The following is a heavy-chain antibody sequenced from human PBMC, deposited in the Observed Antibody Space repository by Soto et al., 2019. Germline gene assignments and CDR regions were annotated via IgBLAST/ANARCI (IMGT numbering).Heavy chain of an antibody. Sequence: HPGGSLRLSCAASGFTLSSYSMNWVRQAPGKGLEWVSLISATGGGTYYADSVKGRFTISRDNSHNTLYLQVHSLTAEDTAVYYCAKDRRAGGNSAFYFDFWGQGAQVTVSS. CDR3: AKDRRAGGNSAFYFDF. J-gene: IGHJ4*02. D-gene: IGHD3-16*01. CDR2: ISATGGGT. V-gene: IGHV3-23*01. CDR1: GFTLSSYS.